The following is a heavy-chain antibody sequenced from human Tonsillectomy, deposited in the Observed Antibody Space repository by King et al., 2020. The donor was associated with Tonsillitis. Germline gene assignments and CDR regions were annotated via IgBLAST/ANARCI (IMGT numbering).Heavy chain of an antibody. D-gene: IGHD7-27*01. CDR2: IRSDGSNK. V-gene: IGHV3-30*02. Sequence: VQLVESGGGVVQPGGSLRLSCAASGFTISNFGMHWVRQAPAKGLEGVAFIRSDGSNKNYADSVKGRFTISRDNSKKTLYLQMSSLRAEDTAVYYCARAGANWGFFDYWGQGTLLTVSS. CDR3: ARAGANWGFFDY. J-gene: IGHJ4*02. CDR1: GFTISNFG.